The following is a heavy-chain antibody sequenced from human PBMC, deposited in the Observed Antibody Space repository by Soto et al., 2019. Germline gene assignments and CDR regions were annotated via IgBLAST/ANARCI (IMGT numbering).Heavy chain of an antibody. CDR2: ISAYNGNT. J-gene: IGHJ6*02. Sequence: AASVKVSCKASGYTFTSYGISWARQAPGQGLEWMGWISAYNGNTNYAQKLQGRVTMTTDTSTSTAYMELRSLRSDDTAVYYCARDVGPAAIKGYYYSGMDVWGQGTTVTVSS. CDR1: GYTFTSYG. D-gene: IGHD2-2*02. CDR3: ARDVGPAAIKGYYYSGMDV. V-gene: IGHV1-18*04.